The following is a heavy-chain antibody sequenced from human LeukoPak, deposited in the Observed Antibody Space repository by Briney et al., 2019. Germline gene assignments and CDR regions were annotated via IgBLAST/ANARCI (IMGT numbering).Heavy chain of an antibody. CDR2: ISAYNGNT. V-gene: IGHV1-18*01. D-gene: IGHD2-21*02. CDR3: ARDTQDCGGDCYSFDY. Sequence: GASVKVSCKTSGYRFIDYGFNWVRQAPGQGLEWMGWISAYNGNTNYAQKLQDRVTLTTDTSTSTAYMELRSLRSDDTAVYYCARDTQDCGGDCYSFDYWGQGTLVTVSS. CDR1: GYRFIDYG. J-gene: IGHJ4*02.